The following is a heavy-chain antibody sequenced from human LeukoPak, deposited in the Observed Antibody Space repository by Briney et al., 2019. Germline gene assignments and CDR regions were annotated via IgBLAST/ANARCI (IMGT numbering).Heavy chain of an antibody. CDR3: ARDYGDTGTRDAFYFDY. CDR2: IYTSGST. CDR1: GGSISSYY. J-gene: IGHJ4*02. V-gene: IGHV4-4*07. D-gene: IGHD1-1*01. Sequence: SETLSLTCTVSGGSISSYYWSWIRQPAGKGLEWIRRIYTSGSTNYNPSLKSRVTMSVDTSKDQFSLKLSSVTAADTAVYYCARDYGDTGTRDAFYFDYWGQGTLVTVSS.